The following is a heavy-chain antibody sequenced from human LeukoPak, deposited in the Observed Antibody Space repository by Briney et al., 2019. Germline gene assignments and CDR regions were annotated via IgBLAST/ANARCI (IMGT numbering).Heavy chain of an antibody. CDR3: ARIFAYGSGSYYQFDY. D-gene: IGHD3-10*01. CDR1: GGSISSGDYY. J-gene: IGHJ4*02. Sequence: SETLSLTCTVSGGSISSGDYYWSWIRQPPGKGLEWIGYVYYSGSTNCNPSLKSRVTISVDTSKNQFSLKLTSVTAADTAVYYCARIFAYGSGSYYQFDYWGQGTLVTVSS. V-gene: IGHV4-61*08. CDR2: VYYSGST.